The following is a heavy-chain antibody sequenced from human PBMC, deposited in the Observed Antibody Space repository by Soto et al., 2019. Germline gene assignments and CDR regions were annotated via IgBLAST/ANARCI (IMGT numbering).Heavy chain of an antibody. Sequence: QVQLVESGGGVVQPGRSLRLSGAASGFTFSSYGMHWVRQAPGKGLEWVAVISYDGSNKYYADSVKGRFTISRDNSKNTLYLQMNSLRAEDTAVYYCAKGVTAIPEWFDPWGQGTLVTVSS. CDR1: GFTFSSYG. D-gene: IGHD2-21*02. CDR3: AKGVTAIPEWFDP. V-gene: IGHV3-30*18. CDR2: ISYDGSNK. J-gene: IGHJ5*02.